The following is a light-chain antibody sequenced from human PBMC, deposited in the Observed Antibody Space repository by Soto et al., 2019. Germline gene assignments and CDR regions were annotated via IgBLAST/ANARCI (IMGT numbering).Light chain of an antibody. V-gene: IGLV3-25*02. J-gene: IGLJ1*01. CDR2: KDT. Sequence: SYELTQTPSVSVSPGQTARITCSGDELSKQYVYWYQQKPGQAPVLVIYKDTERASGIPERFSASSSGTTVTLTISGVRAEDQAHYYCQSSDDTGNYYLFGTGTKVTVL. CDR1: ELSKQY. CDR3: QSSDDTGNYYL.